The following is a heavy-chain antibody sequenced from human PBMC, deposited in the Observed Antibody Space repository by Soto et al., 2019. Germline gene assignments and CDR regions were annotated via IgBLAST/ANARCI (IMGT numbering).Heavy chain of an antibody. CDR2: IIPILGIA. D-gene: IGHD2-15*01. CDR3: ARERIVVVVAAIERAFDI. J-gene: IGHJ3*02. CDR1: GGTFSSYT. V-gene: IGHV1-69*04. Sequence: SVKVSCKASGGTFSSYTISWVRQAPGQGLEWMGRIIPILGIANYAQKFQGRVTITADKSTSTAYMELSSLRSEDTAVYYCARERIVVVVAAIERAFDIWGQGTMVTVSS.